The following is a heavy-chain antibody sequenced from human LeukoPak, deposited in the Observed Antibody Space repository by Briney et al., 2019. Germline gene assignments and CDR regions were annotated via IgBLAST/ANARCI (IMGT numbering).Heavy chain of an antibody. Sequence: PSETLSLTCNVSGYSISRGYYWGWIRQPPGKGLEWIGSVHHTGSTYYNPSLRSRVSISVDKSTNHISLEVTSVTAADTAVYYCARDGPTDRYYDSSGYLYYFDYWGQGTLVTVSS. J-gene: IGHJ4*02. CDR3: ARDGPTDRYYDSSGYLYYFDY. D-gene: IGHD3-22*01. CDR1: GYSISRGYY. V-gene: IGHV4-38-2*02. CDR2: VHHTGST.